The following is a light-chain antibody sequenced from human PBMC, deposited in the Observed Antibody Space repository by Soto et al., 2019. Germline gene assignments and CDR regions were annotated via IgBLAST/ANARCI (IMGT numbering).Light chain of an antibody. CDR2: GAT. Sequence: EILMTQSPATLSVSPGERATLSCRASQSVRSNLAWYQQKPGQAPRLLIFGATTRATGMPARFSGSGSGTEFTLTISSLQSEDFATYYCQQSYSTLRTFGQGTKVEIK. J-gene: IGKJ1*01. CDR1: QSVRSN. V-gene: IGKV3-15*01. CDR3: QQSYSTLRT.